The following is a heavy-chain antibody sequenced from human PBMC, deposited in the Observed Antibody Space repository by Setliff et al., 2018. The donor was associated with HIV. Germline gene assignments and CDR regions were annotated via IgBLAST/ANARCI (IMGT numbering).Heavy chain of an antibody. Sequence: PSETLSLTCTVSGGSITSYYWNWIRQSPGKGLEWIGCIFDSGTTKYNPSVTSRVTISVDASKNQFFPQLISVTAADTAVYYCARQGGYNSPLMVWGQGKLVTVSS. V-gene: IGHV4-59*08. CDR1: GGSITSYY. CDR3: ARQGGYNSPLMV. CDR2: IFDSGTT. D-gene: IGHD3-10*01. J-gene: IGHJ4*02.